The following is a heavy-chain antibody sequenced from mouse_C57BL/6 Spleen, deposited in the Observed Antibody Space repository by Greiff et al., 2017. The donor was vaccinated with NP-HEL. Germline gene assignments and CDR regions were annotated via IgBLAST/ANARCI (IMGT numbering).Heavy chain of an antibody. CDR2: ISSGSSTI. D-gene: IGHD1-1*01. Sequence: EVQRVESGGGLVKPGGSLKLSCAASRFTFSDYGMHWVRQAPEKGLEWVAYISSGSSTIYYADTVKGRFTISRDNAKNTLFLQMTSLRSEDTAMYYCAREDYYGSSYGAMDYWGQGTSVTVSS. J-gene: IGHJ4*01. CDR3: AREDYYGSSYGAMDY. V-gene: IGHV5-17*01. CDR1: RFTFSDYG.